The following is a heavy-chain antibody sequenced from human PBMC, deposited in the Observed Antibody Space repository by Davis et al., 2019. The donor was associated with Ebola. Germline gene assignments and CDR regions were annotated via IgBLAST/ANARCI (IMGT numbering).Heavy chain of an antibody. Sequence: GESLKISCAASGFTFSNYAMSWVRQAPGKGLEWVSSISGSGGSTYYADSVKGRFTISRDNSKSKVYLQMNSLRPDATAVYYCARELVSDGWSRGAFDIWGQGTMVTVSS. V-gene: IGHV3-23*01. CDR2: ISGSGGST. D-gene: IGHD6-19*01. CDR3: ARELVSDGWSRGAFDI. J-gene: IGHJ3*02. CDR1: GFTFSNYA.